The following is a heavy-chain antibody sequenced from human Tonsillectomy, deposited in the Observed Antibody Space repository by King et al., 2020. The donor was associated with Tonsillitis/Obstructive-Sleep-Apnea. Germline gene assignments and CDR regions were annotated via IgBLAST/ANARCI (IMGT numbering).Heavy chain of an antibody. CDR2: ISSSSSYI. CDR3: ARDHRHVDTALVISVDYYYYMDV. D-gene: IGHD5-18*01. Sequence: VQLVESGGGLVKPGGSLRLSCAASGFTFSSYSMNWVRQAPGKGLEWVSSISSSSSYIYYADSVKGRFTISRDNAKNSLYLQMNSLRAEDTAVYYCARDHRHVDTALVISVDYYYYMDVWGKGTTVTVSS. V-gene: IGHV3-21*01. J-gene: IGHJ6*03. CDR1: GFTFSSYS.